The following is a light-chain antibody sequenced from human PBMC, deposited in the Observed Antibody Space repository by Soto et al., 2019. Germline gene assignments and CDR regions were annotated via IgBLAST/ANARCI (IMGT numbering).Light chain of an antibody. J-gene: IGLJ2*01. Sequence: SYVLIQPPSVSVAPGKTASITCGGNNIGSKSVHWYQQKPGQAPILVIHYNSDRPSGIPERFSGSNSGNTATLTITRVEGGDEADFYCQVWDSSSVIFGGGTKLTVL. CDR2: YNS. CDR1: NIGSKS. V-gene: IGLV3-21*04. CDR3: QVWDSSSVI.